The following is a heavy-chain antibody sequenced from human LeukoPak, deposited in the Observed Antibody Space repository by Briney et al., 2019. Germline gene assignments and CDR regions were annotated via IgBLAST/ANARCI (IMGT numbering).Heavy chain of an antibody. J-gene: IGHJ3*02. CDR1: GLIVSSNY. V-gene: IGHV3-53*01. CDR2: IYSGGSI. CDR3: ARALNGFDI. Sequence: PGGSLRLSCAASGLIVSSNYMTWVRQAPGKGLEWVSVIYSGGSIYYADSVKGRFTISRDNSRNTLYLQVNSLRAEDTAVYYCARALNGFDIWGPGTLVTVSS.